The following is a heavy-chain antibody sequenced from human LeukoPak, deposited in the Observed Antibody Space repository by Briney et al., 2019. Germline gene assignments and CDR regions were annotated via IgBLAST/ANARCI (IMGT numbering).Heavy chain of an antibody. CDR1: GFTFSSYA. J-gene: IGHJ4*02. CDR2: ISGSGGST. V-gene: IGHV3-23*01. CDR3: AKDSASGVETAMVPEDFDY. D-gene: IGHD5-18*01. Sequence: PGGSLRLSCAAPGFTFSSYAMSWVRQAPGKGLEWVSAISGSGGSTYYADSVKGRFTISRNNSKNTLYLQMNSLRAEDTAVYYCAKDSASGVETAMVPEDFDYWGQGTLVTVSS.